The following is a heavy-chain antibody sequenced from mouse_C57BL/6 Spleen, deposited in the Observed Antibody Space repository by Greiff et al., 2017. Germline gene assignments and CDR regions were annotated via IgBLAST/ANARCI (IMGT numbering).Heavy chain of an antibody. D-gene: IGHD2-3*01. CDR2: ISSGSSTI. CDR1: GFTFSDYG. J-gene: IGHJ1*03. CDR3: ARKDDGYYVWYFDV. Sequence: DVKLQESGGGLVKPGGSLKLSCAASGFTFSDYGMHWVRQAPEKGLEWVAYISSGSSTIYYADTVKGRFTISRDNAKNTLFLQMTSLRSEDTAMXYCARKDDGYYVWYFDVWGTGTTVTVSS. V-gene: IGHV5-17*01.